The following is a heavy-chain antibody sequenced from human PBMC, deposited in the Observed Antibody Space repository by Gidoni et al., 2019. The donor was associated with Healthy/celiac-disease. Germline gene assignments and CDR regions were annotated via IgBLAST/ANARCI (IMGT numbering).Heavy chain of an antibody. CDR3: ARDAVPAEGGFDY. Sequence: QVQLVESGGGVVQPGRSLRLSCAASGCTLCSYGMNWVRQAPGKGLEWGAVIWYDGSNKYYADSVKGRFTIYRDNSKNTLYLQMNSLRAEDTAVYYCARDAVPAEGGFDYWGQGTLVTVSS. D-gene: IGHD2-2*01. CDR1: GCTLCSYG. CDR2: IWYDGSNK. J-gene: IGHJ4*02. V-gene: IGHV3-33*01.